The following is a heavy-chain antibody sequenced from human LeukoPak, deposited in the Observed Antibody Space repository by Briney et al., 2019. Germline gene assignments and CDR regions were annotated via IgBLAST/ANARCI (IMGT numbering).Heavy chain of an antibody. J-gene: IGHJ4*02. V-gene: IGHV1-2*06. CDR2: INPNSGGT. Sequence: ASVKVSCKASGYTFTGYYIHWVRQAPGQGLEWMGRINPNSGGTNYAQKFQGRVTMTRDTSISTAYMELSRLRSDDTAVYYCARDPFTYYYDSSGYSGYWGQGTLVTVSS. CDR3: ARDPFTYYYDSSGYSGY. CDR1: GYTFTGYY. D-gene: IGHD3-22*01.